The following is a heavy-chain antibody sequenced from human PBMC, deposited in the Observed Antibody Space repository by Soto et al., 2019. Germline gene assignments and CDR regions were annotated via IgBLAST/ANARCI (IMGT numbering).Heavy chain of an antibody. CDR2: SNHSGST. CDR1: GGSLSSHY. J-gene: IGHJ5*02. V-gene: IGHV4-34*01. D-gene: IGHD3-3*01. CDR3: ARVSVILGYDFWSGYNRWFEP. Sequence: QVQLQQWGAGLLKPSETLSLTCGVYGGSLSSHYWSWIRQAPGRGLEWIGESNHSGSTNYNESLKSRRTLSVYTSKNQFARKLSSVTASDTATYYCARVSVILGYDFWSGYNRWFEPWGQGTQVTVSP.